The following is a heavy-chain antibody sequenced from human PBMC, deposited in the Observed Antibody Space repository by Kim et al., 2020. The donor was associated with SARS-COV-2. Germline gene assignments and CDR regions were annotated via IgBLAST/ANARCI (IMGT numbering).Heavy chain of an antibody. J-gene: IGHJ5*02. V-gene: IGHV4-39*02. D-gene: IGHD2-15*01. Sequence: SETLSLTCTVSGGPISSSSYYWGWIRQPPGKGLEWIGSIYYSGSTYHNPSLKSRVTIFVDKSTNHFYLKLSSATAADTAVYYCACSRGTYNRLDP. CDR2: IYYSGST. CDR3: ACSRGTYNRLDP. CDR1: GGPISSSSYY.